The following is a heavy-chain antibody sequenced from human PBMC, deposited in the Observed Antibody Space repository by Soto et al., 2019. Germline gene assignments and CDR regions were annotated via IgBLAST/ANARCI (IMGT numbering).Heavy chain of an antibody. Sequence: QVQLVESGGGVVQPGRSLRLSCATSGSIFSSYGIHWLRQAPGKGLEWLAIISHDGNKKYYADSVKGRFTISRDNSKNTVYLQMDSLRVEDTAVYYCARDGGDFDYWGQGTLVTVSS. CDR3: ARDGGDFDY. CDR2: ISHDGNKK. CDR1: GSIFSSYG. J-gene: IGHJ4*02. D-gene: IGHD3-16*01. V-gene: IGHV3-33*05.